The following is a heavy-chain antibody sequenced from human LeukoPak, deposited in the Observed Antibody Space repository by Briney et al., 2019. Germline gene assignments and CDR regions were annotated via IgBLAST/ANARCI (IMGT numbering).Heavy chain of an antibody. D-gene: IGHD1-20*01. J-gene: IGHJ4*02. CDR3: ARGAPRYNWNRAVYFDY. Sequence: PSETLSLTCAVYGGSFSGYYWSWIRQPPGKGLEWIGEINHSGSTNYNPSLKSRVTISVDTSKNQFSLKLSSVTAADTAVYYCARGAPRYNWNRAVYFDYWGQGTLVTVSS. V-gene: IGHV4-34*01. CDR1: GGSFSGYY. CDR2: INHSGST.